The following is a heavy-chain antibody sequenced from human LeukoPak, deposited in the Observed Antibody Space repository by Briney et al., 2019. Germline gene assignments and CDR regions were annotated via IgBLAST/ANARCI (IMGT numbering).Heavy chain of an antibody. CDR2: ISGSGGST. V-gene: IGHV3-23*01. CDR1: GFTFSSYA. J-gene: IGHJ6*02. CDR3: AKSHDYGDYAGYYYYGMDV. Sequence: GGSLRLSCAASGFTFSSYAMSWVRQAPGKGLEWVSAISGSGGSTYYADSVKGRFTISRDNSKNMLYLQMNSLRAEDTAVYYCAKSHDYGDYAGYYYYGMDVWGQGTTVTVSS. D-gene: IGHD4-17*01.